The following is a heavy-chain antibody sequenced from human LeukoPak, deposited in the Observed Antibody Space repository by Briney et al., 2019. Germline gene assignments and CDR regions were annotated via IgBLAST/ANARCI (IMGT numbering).Heavy chain of an antibody. CDR1: GFTFRNFW. J-gene: IGHJ4*02. CDR3: ARGDDFSGDH. D-gene: IGHD1-1*01. CDR2: IHPEGNEK. Sequence: PGGSLRLSCAASGFTFRNFWMSWVRQAPGRGLEWVANIHPEGNEKYHVESVKGRFTISRDNAKNSLFLQMSGLRVEDTAVYYCARGDDFSGDHWGQGTQVTVSS. V-gene: IGHV3-7*04.